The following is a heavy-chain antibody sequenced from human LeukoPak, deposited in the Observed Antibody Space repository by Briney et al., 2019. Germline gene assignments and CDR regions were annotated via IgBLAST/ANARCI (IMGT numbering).Heavy chain of an antibody. Sequence: ASVKVSCKASGGTFSSYAISWVRQAPGQGLEWMGRIIPILGIANYAQKFQGRVTITVDKSTSTAYMELSSLRSEDTAVYYCARDGDGYNAPMGAWFDPWGQGTLVTVSS. CDR3: ARDGDGYNAPMGAWFDP. CDR2: IIPILGIA. D-gene: IGHD5-24*01. J-gene: IGHJ5*02. CDR1: GGTFSSYA. V-gene: IGHV1-69*04.